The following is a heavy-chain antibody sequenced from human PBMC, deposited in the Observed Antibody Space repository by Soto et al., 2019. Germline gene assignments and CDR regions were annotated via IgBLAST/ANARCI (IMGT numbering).Heavy chain of an antibody. CDR2: INHSGST. CDR1: GGSFSGYY. J-gene: IGHJ4*02. V-gene: IGHV4-34*01. D-gene: IGHD7-27*01. CDR3: ARVRNWGPIYYFDY. Sequence: SETLSLTCAVYGGSFSGYYWSWIRQPPGKGLEWIGEINHSGSTNYNPSLKSRVTISVDTSKNQFSLKLSSVTAADTAVYYCARVRNWGPIYYFDYWGQGTLVTVSS.